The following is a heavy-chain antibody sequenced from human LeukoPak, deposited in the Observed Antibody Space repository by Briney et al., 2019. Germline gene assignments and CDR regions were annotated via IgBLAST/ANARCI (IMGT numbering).Heavy chain of an antibody. Sequence: KPSETLSLTCTVSGGSISSYYWSWIRQPPGKGLEWIGYIYYSGSTNYNPSLKSRVTISVDTSKNQFSLKLSSVTAADTAVYYCARAALNGGLDYWGQGTLVTVSS. D-gene: IGHD4-23*01. CDR1: GGSISSYY. V-gene: IGHV4-59*01. CDR3: ARAALNGGLDY. J-gene: IGHJ4*02. CDR2: IYYSGST.